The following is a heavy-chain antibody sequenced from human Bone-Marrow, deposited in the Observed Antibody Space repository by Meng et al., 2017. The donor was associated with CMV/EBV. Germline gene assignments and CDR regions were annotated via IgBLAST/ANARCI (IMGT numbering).Heavy chain of an antibody. CDR1: GFSLSTSPMR. J-gene: IGHJ3*02. Sequence: SGPTLVKPTQTLTLTCTFSGFSLSTSPMRVSWIRQPPGKALEWLARIDWDNDKFYSTSLKSRLIIPKDTSKNQVVLTMTNVNPVDTATYYCAWHLVEAFDIWGQGTMVTVSS. CDR3: AWHLVEAFDI. CDR2: IDWDNDK. V-gene: IGHV2-70D*14. D-gene: IGHD3-3*01.